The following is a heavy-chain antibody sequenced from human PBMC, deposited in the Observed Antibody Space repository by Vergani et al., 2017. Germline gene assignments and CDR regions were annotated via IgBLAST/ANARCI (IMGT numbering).Heavy chain of an antibody. Sequence: QVQLQESGPGLVKPSETLSLTCAVSGYSISSGYYWGWIRQPPGKGLEWVSYISSSSSTIYYADSVKGRFTISRDNAKNSLYLQMNSLRAEDTAVYYCARGNYYGSGSYYNGDPHFDYWGQGTLVTVSS. V-gene: IGHV3-11*04. CDR3: ARGNYYGSGSYYNGDPHFDY. D-gene: IGHD3-10*01. J-gene: IGHJ4*02. CDR1: GYSISSGYY. CDR2: ISSSSSTI.